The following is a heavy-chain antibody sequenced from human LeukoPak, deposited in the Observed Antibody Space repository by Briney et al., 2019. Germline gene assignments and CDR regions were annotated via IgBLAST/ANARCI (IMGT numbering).Heavy chain of an antibody. J-gene: IGHJ4*02. CDR2: IYYSGST. Sequence: SETLSLTCTVSGGSISSSSYYWGWIRQPPGKGLEWIGSIYYSGSTYYNPSLKSRVTISVDTSKNQFSLKLSSVTAADTAVYYCARDGAYGAYEFDYWGQGTLVTVS. CDR3: ARDGAYGAYEFDY. D-gene: IGHD4-17*01. CDR1: GGSISSSSYY. V-gene: IGHV4-39*07.